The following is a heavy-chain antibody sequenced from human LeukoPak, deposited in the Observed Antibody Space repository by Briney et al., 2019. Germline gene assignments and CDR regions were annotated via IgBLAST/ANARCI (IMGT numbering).Heavy chain of an antibody. J-gene: IGHJ5*02. CDR2: IYTSGST. CDR3: ARSSGSYPFGWFDP. CDR1: GESVSGFY. V-gene: IGHV4-4*07. Sequence: KPSETLSLTCAVSGESVSGFYWNWIRQPAGKGLEWIGRIYTSGSTNYNPSLKSRVTISVDTSKNQFSLKLSSVTAADTAVYYCARSSGSYPFGWFDPWGQGTLVTVSS. D-gene: IGHD1-26*01.